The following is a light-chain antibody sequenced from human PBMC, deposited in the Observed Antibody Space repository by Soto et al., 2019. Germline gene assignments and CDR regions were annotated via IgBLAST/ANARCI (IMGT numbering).Light chain of an antibody. CDR2: GAS. V-gene: IGKV3D-15*01. CDR3: QQYDDWLRLT. CDR1: QSVSSSY. J-gene: IGKJ4*01. Sequence: VLTQSPGTLSLSPGDRATLSCRGSQSVSSSYLAWYQQKPGQAPRLLIFGASSRATGIPARFSGSGSGTEFNLTISSLQSEDFAVYFCQQYDDWLRLTFGGGTKVDI.